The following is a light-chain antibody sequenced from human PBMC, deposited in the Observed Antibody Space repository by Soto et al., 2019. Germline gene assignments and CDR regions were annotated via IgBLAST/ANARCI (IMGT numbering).Light chain of an antibody. CDR3: HQYNEWPRGT. CDR1: ESIANN. V-gene: IGKV3D-15*01. CDR2: SAA. Sequence: DILMTQLPATVSVSLGESVSLSCRANESIANNLAWYQQKPGQPPRLLIYSAATRAPGIPARVSGGGSGTQFSLTISILQSEDFALYYCHQYNEWPRGTFGPGAKVDIK. J-gene: IGKJ1*01.